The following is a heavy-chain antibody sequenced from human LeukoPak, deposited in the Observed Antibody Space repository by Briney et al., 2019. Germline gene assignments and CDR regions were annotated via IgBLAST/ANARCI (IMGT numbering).Heavy chain of an antibody. Sequence: ASVKVSCKASGYTFTSYDINWVRQATGQGLEWMGWMNPNSGNTGYAQKFQGRVTITRNTSISTAYMELSSLRSEDTAVYYCAAISPYSETYDAFDIWGQGTMVTVSS. J-gene: IGHJ3*02. V-gene: IGHV1-8*03. CDR1: GYTFTSYD. CDR2: MNPNSGNT. D-gene: IGHD2-21*01. CDR3: AAISPYSETYDAFDI.